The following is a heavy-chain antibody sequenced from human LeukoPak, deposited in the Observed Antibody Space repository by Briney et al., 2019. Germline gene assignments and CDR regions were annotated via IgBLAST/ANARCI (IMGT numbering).Heavy chain of an antibody. CDR1: GFTFSSYA. J-gene: IGHJ4*02. D-gene: IGHD3-16*02. CDR2: ISGSGSST. CDR3: AKVMDAYDYVWGSYRPFDY. V-gene: IGHV3-23*01. Sequence: PGGSLRLSCAASGFTFSSYAMSWVRQGPGKGLEWVSAISGSGSSTYYADSVKGRFTISRDNSKNTLYLQMNSLRAEDTAMYYCAKVMDAYDYVWGSYRPFDYWGQGTLVTVSS.